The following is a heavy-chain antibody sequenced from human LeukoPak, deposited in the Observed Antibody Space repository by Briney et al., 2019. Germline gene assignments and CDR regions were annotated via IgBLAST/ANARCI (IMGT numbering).Heavy chain of an antibody. CDR3: ATTGIVVVTNAFDI. V-gene: IGHV3-30*03. D-gene: IGHD3-22*01. CDR1: GFTFSSYG. J-gene: IGHJ3*02. CDR2: ISYDGSNK. Sequence: PGGSLRLSCAASGFTFSSYGMHWVRQAPGKGLEWVAVISYDGSNKYYADSVKGRFTISRDNSKNTLYLQMNSLRAEDTAVYYCATTGIVVVTNAFDIWGQGTMVTVSS.